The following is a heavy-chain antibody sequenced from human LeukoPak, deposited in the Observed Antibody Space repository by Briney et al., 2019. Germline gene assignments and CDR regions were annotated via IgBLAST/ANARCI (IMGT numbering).Heavy chain of an antibody. CDR3: ASPPVNYDFWSGYQTTFDY. D-gene: IGHD3-3*01. CDR2: ISYDGSNK. CDR1: GFTFRSYW. V-gene: IGHV3-30-3*01. Sequence: PGGSLRLSCTASGFTFRSYWMHWVRQAPGKGLEWVAVISYDGSNKYYADSVKGRFTISRDNSKNTLYLQMNSLRAEDTAVYYCASPPVNYDFWSGYQTTFDYWGQGTLVTVSS. J-gene: IGHJ4*02.